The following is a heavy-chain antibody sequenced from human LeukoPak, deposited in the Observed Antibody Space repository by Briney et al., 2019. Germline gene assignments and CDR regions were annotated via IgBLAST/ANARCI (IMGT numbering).Heavy chain of an antibody. CDR2: VYYSGHT. CDR1: GGSISSSTYY. Sequence: PSETLSLTCTVSGGSISSSTYYWGRIRQPPGKGLEGIRSVYYSGHTYYNPSLKCRVTISVDPSKNQFSLKLSSVTGADTAVYYCARDNIVATLVDYWGQGTLVTVSS. V-gene: IGHV4-39*07. CDR3: ARDNIVATLVDY. D-gene: IGHD5-12*01. J-gene: IGHJ4*02.